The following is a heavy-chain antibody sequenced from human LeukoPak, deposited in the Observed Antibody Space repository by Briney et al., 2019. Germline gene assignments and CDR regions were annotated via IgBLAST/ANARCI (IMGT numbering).Heavy chain of an antibody. CDR3: ARLGASSGFYYWFDP. Sequence: PSQTLSLTCTVSGGSISSGGYYWSWIRQHPGKGLEWIGYIYYSGSTYYNPSPKSRVTISVDTSKNQFSLKLSSVTAADTAVYYCARLGASSGFYYWFDPWGQGTLVTVSS. V-gene: IGHV4-31*03. CDR1: GGSISSGGYY. J-gene: IGHJ5*02. D-gene: IGHD3-22*01. CDR2: IYYSGST.